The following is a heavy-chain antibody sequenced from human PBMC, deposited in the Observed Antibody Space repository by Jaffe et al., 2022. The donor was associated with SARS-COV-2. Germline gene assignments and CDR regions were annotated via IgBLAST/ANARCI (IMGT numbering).Heavy chain of an antibody. Sequence: QVQLQQWGAGLVKPSETLSLTCAFYGGSFSDYTWIWIRQSPGKGLEWIGEITHSGTTNYNSSLKSRVTISVDTAKNQFSLNLRSVSAADSSIYYCARPDRRFYYYYINVWSKGTTVTVSS. J-gene: IGHJ6*03. CDR3: ARPDRRFYYYYINV. V-gene: IGHV4-34*01. CDR2: ITHSGTT. CDR1: GGSFSDYT.